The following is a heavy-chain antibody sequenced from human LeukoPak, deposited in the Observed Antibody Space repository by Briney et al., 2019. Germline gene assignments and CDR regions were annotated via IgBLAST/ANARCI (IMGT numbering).Heavy chain of an antibody. CDR3: AKGGYTSHYDY. D-gene: IGHD5-12*01. V-gene: IGHV3-23*01. CDR2: IRATAGTT. Sequence: GGSLRLSCAASGFTFCSYAITWGRQAPGQGLQGGSTIRATAGTTDYTDSVKGRFTISRDNSKNTVFLQMTSLRAEDTAVYYCAKGGYTSHYDYWGQGILVTVSS. J-gene: IGHJ4*02. CDR1: GFTFCSYA.